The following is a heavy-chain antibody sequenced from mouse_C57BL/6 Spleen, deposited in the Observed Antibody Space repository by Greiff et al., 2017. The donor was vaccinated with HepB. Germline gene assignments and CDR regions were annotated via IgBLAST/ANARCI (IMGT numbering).Heavy chain of an antibody. CDR3: ASVTTVVATKYFDV. J-gene: IGHJ1*03. D-gene: IGHD1-1*01. V-gene: IGHV1-72*01. CDR2: IDPNVGGT. Sequence: QVQLQQPGAELVKPGASVKLSCKASGYTFTSYWMHWVKQRPGRGLEWIGRIDPNVGGTKYNEKFKGKATLPVDKPSSTASMHPSSLTPEDSAVYYCASVTTVVATKYFDVWGTGTTVTVSS. CDR1: GYTFTSYW.